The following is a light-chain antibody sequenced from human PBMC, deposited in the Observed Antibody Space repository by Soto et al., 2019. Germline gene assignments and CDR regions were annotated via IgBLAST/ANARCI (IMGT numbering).Light chain of an antibody. Sequence: QSVLTQPPSASGTPGQRVTISCSGSSSNIGTNTVNWYQQYPGAAPRLPIYFNNQRPSGVPDRFSASKSGTSASLAISGLQSEDEADYFCAAWDDSLNGLWVFGGGTKLTVL. CDR1: SSNIGTNT. J-gene: IGLJ3*02. CDR3: AAWDDSLNGLWV. CDR2: FNN. V-gene: IGLV1-44*01.